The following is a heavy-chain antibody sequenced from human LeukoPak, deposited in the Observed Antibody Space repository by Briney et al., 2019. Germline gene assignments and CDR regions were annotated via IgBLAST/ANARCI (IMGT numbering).Heavy chain of an antibody. D-gene: IGHD6-6*01. CDR2: ISPTGSTT. Sequence: GGSLRLSCTASGFSFSGHWMHWARQLPGKGLVWVSRISPTGSTTSYADSVKGRFTVSRDNAKNTLYLQVNNLRAEDTAVYYCARGPNSNWSGLDLWGQGTLLTVSS. CDR3: ARGPNSNWSGLDL. V-gene: IGHV3-74*01. CDR1: GFSFSGHW. J-gene: IGHJ5*02.